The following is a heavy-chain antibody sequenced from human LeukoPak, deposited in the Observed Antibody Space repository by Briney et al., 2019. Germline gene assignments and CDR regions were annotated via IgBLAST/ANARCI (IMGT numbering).Heavy chain of an antibody. J-gene: IGHJ5*02. CDR1: GYTFTGYY. CDR3: ARDVGITVADSFDP. CDR2: INPDSGDT. Sequence: ASVKVSCKASGYTFTGYYMHWVRQAPGQGLEWMGWINPDSGDTNYAQKFQGRVTMTTDTSTSTVYMEVRGLRSDDTAMYYCARDVGITVADSFDPWGQGTLVTVSS. V-gene: IGHV1-2*02. D-gene: IGHD6-13*01.